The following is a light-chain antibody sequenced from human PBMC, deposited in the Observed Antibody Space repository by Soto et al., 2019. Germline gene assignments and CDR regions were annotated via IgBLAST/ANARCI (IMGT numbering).Light chain of an antibody. Sequence: DVQMTQSPSTLFASVGDRVTITCRAGQSIGSWLAWYQQKPGKAPKLLIYKASSLESGVQSRFSGSGSGTEFTLTISSLQPDDFATYYCQQCNNYPWTFGQGTKVDFK. CDR2: KAS. CDR3: QQCNNYPWT. V-gene: IGKV1-5*03. J-gene: IGKJ1*01. CDR1: QSIGSW.